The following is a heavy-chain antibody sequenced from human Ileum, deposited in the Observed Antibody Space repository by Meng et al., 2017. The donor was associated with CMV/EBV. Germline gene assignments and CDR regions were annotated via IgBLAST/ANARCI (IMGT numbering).Heavy chain of an antibody. CDR1: GGSISSGDYY. D-gene: IGHD1-1*01. J-gene: IGHJ4*02. Sequence: KESCPTVVKPYQTLSLACTVSGGSISSGDYYWSWIRQPPGKGLEWIGYIYYSGSTYYNPSLKSRVTISADTSKNQFSLKLNSVTAADTAVYYCASGSPQLGYVWGQGTLVTVSS. CDR3: ASGSPQLGYV. V-gene: IGHV4-30-4*01. CDR2: IYYSGST.